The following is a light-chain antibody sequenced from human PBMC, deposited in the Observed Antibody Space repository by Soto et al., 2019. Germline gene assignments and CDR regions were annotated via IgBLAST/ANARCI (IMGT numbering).Light chain of an antibody. CDR2: RNN. V-gene: IGLV1-47*01. J-gene: IGLJ3*02. Sequence: HSVLTQPPSASGTPGQRVTISCSGSSSNIGGNYVYWYQQLPGTAPKLLIYRNNQRPSGVPDRFSGSKSGTSASLAISGLRSEDEADYYCAAWDDSLSGRVFGGGTKLTVL. CDR3: AAWDDSLSGRV. CDR1: SSNIGGNY.